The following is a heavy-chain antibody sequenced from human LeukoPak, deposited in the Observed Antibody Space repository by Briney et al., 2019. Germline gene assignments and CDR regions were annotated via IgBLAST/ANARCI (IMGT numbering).Heavy chain of an antibody. CDR3: AREGGGSYSSAFDI. J-gene: IGHJ3*02. CDR2: ISSSSSYI. Sequence: KSGGSLRLSCAASGFTFSSYNMNWVRQAPGKGLEWVSSISSSSSYIYYADSVKGQFTISRDNAKNSLYLQMNSLRVEDTAVYYCAREGGGSYSSAFDIWGQGTMVTVSS. V-gene: IGHV3-21*01. D-gene: IGHD1-26*01. CDR1: GFTFSSYN.